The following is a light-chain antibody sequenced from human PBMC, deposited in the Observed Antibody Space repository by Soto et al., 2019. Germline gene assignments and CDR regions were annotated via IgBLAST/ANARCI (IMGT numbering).Light chain of an antibody. CDR2: TTS. CDR1: QSISTY. J-gene: IGKJ1*01. CDR3: QQSYSRPRT. Sequence: DIQITHSPSSLSASVGDRVTITCRSSQSISTYLNWYQQKPGKAPNLLIYTTSNLESGVPSRFSGSGSGTDFTLTINSLQPEDFATYFCQQSYSRPRTLGQGTKVDIK. V-gene: IGKV1-39*01.